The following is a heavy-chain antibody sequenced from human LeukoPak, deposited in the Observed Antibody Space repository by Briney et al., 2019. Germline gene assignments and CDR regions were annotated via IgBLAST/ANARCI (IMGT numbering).Heavy chain of an antibody. V-gene: IGHV3-30*18. CDR1: GFTFSSYG. Sequence: GRSLRLSCAASGFTFSSYGMHWVRQAPGKGLEWVAVIWYGGSNKYYADSVKGRFTISRDNSKNTLYLQMNSLRAEDTAVYYCAKDPNLFGVVSFDYWGQGTLVTVSS. D-gene: IGHD3-3*01. CDR2: IWYGGSNK. CDR3: AKDPNLFGVVSFDY. J-gene: IGHJ4*02.